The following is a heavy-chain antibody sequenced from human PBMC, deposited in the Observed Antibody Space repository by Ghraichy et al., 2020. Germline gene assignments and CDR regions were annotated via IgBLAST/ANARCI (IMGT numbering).Heavy chain of an antibody. J-gene: IGHJ4*02. Sequence: GGSLRLSCAASGFTFSTYSMNWVRQAPGKGLEWVSIISGSSSSIFYADSVKGRFTISRDNAKNSLYLQMNSLRDEDTAVYYCARGCCYTGCNTRHFDYWGQGTLVTVSS. V-gene: IGHV3-21*01. D-gene: IGHD3-3*01. CDR2: ISGSSSSI. CDR3: ARGCCYTGCNTRHFDY. CDR1: GFTFSTYS.